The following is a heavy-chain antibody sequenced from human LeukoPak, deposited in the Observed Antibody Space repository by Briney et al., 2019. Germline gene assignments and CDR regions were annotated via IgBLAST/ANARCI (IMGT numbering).Heavy chain of an antibody. J-gene: IGHJ4*02. Sequence: GESLKISCKGSGYSFTSYWIGWVRQMPGKGLEWMGIIYPGDFDTRYSPSFQGQVTISADKSISTAYLQWSSLKASDTAMYYCARQTLDFWSGYTFDYWGQGTLVTVSS. V-gene: IGHV5-51*01. CDR2: IYPGDFDT. CDR1: GYSFTSYW. CDR3: ARQTLDFWSGYTFDY. D-gene: IGHD3-3*01.